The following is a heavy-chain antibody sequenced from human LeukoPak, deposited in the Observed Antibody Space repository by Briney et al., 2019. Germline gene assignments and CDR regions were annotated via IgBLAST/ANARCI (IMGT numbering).Heavy chain of an antibody. D-gene: IGHD3-22*01. V-gene: IGHV4-59*01. CDR1: GGSISSYY. CDR3: ARVTGYMIGDYFDY. Sequence: SETLSLTCTVSGGSISSYYWSWIRQPPGKGLEWIGYIYYSGSTNYNPSLKSRVTISVETSKNQFSLKLSSVTAADTAVYYCARVTGYMIGDYFDYWGQGTLVTVSS. CDR2: IYYSGST. J-gene: IGHJ4*02.